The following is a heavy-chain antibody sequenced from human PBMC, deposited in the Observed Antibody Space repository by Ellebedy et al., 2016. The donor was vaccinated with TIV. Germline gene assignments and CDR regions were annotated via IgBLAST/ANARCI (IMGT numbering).Heavy chain of an antibody. D-gene: IGHD6-19*01. CDR1: GGSVSSSHYY. CDR3: ARDSTTSRGGPQWLGY. J-gene: IGHJ4*02. V-gene: IGHV4-61*01. Sequence: SETLSLXXTVSGGSVSSSHYYWSWIRQPPGKGLEWIGYIYYSGTTNYNPSLKSRVTISVDTSKNQFSLKLSSVTAADTAVYYCARDSTTSRGGPQWLGYWGQGTLVTVSS. CDR2: IYYSGTT.